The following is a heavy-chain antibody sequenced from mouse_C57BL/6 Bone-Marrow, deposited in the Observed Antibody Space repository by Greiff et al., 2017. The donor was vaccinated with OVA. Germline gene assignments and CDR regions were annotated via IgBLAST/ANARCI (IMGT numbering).Heavy chain of an antibody. J-gene: IGHJ2*01. CDR1: GYSFTSYY. D-gene: IGHD2-14*01. CDR3: AGPQRYGFDY. Sequence: VQLVESGPELVKPGASVKISCKASGYSFTSYYIHWVKQRPGQGLEWIGWIYPGSGNTKYNEKFKGKATLTADTSSSTAYMQLSSLTSEDSAVYYCAGPQRYGFDYWGQGTTLTVSS. V-gene: IGHV1-66*01. CDR2: IYPGSGNT.